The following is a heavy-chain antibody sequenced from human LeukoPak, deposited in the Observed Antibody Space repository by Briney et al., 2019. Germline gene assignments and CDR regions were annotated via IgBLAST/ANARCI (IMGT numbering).Heavy chain of an antibody. CDR2: MNPNSGNT. CDR3: ARGPSVXXXXXKXXXDP. J-gene: IGHJ5*02. V-gene: IGHV1-8*01. D-gene: IGHD2/OR15-2a*01. CDR1: GYTFTSYD. Sequence: GASVKVSCKASGYTFTSYDINWVRQATGQGLEWMGWMNPNSGNTGYAQKFQGRVTMTRNTYISTAYMQLSSLRSEDTAVYHCARGPSVXXXXXKXXXDPWGQGTLVTVSS.